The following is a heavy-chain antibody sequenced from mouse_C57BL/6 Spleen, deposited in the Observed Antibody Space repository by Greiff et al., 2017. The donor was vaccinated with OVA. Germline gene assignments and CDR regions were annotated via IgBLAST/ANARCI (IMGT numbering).Heavy chain of an antibody. Sequence: QVQLQQPGAELVKPGASVKMSCKASGYTFTSYWITWVKQRPGQGLEWIGDIYPGSGSTNYNEKFKSKATLTVATSSSTAYMQLSSLTSEDSAVDYGATSYDEGSSYVWGTGTTVTVSS. CDR3: ATSYDEGSSYV. V-gene: IGHV1-55*01. CDR1: GYTFTSYW. CDR2: IYPGSGST. D-gene: IGHD1-1*01. J-gene: IGHJ1*03.